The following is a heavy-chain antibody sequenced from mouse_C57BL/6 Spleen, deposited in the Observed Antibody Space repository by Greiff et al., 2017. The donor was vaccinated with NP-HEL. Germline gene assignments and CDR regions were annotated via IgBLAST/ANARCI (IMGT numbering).Heavy chain of an antibody. J-gene: IGHJ2*01. CDR3: ARESYDYDGYYFDY. Sequence: QVQLKQSGAELVRPGASVKLSCKASGYTFTDYYINWVKQRPGQGLEWIARIYPGSGNTYYNEKFKGKATLTAEKSSSTAYMQLSSLTSEDSAVYFCARESYDYDGYYFDYWGQGTTLTVSS. V-gene: IGHV1-76*01. D-gene: IGHD2-4*01. CDR1: GYTFTDYY. CDR2: IYPGSGNT.